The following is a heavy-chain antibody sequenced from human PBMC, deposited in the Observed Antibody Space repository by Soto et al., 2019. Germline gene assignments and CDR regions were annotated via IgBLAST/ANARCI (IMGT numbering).Heavy chain of an antibody. CDR3: ARGSWYGDYENFAFDI. D-gene: IGHD4-17*01. CDR2: IGTAGDT. J-gene: IGHJ3*02. V-gene: IGHV3-13*01. Sequence: GGSLRLSCAASGFTFSSYDMHWVRQATGKGLEWVSAIGTAGDTYYPGSVKGRFTISRENAKNSLYLQMNSLSAGDTAVYYCARGSWYGDYENFAFDIWGQGTMVT. CDR1: GFTFSSYD.